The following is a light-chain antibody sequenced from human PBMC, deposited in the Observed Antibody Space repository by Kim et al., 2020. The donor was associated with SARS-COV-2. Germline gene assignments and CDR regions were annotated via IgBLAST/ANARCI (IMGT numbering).Light chain of an antibody. CDR2: GNS. CDR3: QSYDSSLSGYV. V-gene: IGLV1-40*01. CDR1: SSNIGAGYD. Sequence: QGVTISCTGSSSNIGAGYDVHWYQQLPGTPPKLLIYGNSNRPSGVPDRFSGSKSGTSASLAITGLQAEDEADYYCQSYDSSLSGYVFGTGTKVTVL. J-gene: IGLJ1*01.